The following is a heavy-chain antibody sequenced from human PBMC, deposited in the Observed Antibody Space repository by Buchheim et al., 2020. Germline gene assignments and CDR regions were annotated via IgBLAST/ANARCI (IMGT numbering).Heavy chain of an antibody. CDR3: TRAVGVAATWGGEGDY. CDR1: GFTFSDYY. CDR2: ISSSSSYT. Sequence: QVQLVESGGGLVKPGGSLRLSCAASGFTFSDYYMSWIRQAPGKGLEWVSYISSSSSYTNYADSVKGRFTISRDNAKNSLYLQTSSLRAGERAVYYWTRAVGVAATWGGEGDYWGQGTL. V-gene: IGHV3-11*06. J-gene: IGHJ4*02. D-gene: IGHD2-15*01.